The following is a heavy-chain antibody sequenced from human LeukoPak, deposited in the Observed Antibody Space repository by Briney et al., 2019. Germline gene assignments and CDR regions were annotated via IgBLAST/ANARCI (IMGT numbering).Heavy chain of an antibody. CDR2: ISYDGSNK. Sequence: GRSLRLSCAASGFIFSSYAMHWVRQAPGKGLEWVAVISYDGSNKYYADSVKGRFTISRDNSKNTLYLQMNSLRAEDTAVYYCARDPENCGGDCDLFDYWGQGTLVTVSS. D-gene: IGHD2-21*02. V-gene: IGHV3-30-3*01. CDR1: GFIFSSYA. J-gene: IGHJ4*02. CDR3: ARDPENCGGDCDLFDY.